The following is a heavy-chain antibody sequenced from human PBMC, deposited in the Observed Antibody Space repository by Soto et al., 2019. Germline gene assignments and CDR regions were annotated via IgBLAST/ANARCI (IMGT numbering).Heavy chain of an antibody. CDR3: ARQGSGSNWLDP. CDR2: INPHSGGT. Sequence: QVQLVQSGAEVKKPGASVKVSCKASGYIFTVYYMHWVRQAPGQGLEWMGWINPHSGGTNYAQKFQGRDTMTRDTSIRTAYMELSRLRSDDTAVYYCARQGSGSNWLDPWGQGTLVTVSS. CDR1: GYIFTVYY. V-gene: IGHV1-2*02. J-gene: IGHJ5*02. D-gene: IGHD3-10*01.